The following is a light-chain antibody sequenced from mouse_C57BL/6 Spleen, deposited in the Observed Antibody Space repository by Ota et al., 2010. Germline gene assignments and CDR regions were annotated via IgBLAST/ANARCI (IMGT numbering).Light chain of an antibody. CDR2: LVS. CDR3: WQGTHFPLT. Sequence: DVVMTQTPLTLSVTIGQPASISCKSSQSLLDSDRKTYLNWLLQRPGQSPKRLIYLVSKLDSGVPDRFTGSGSGTDFTLKISRVEAEDWSLYCWQGTHFPLTFGAGTKL. J-gene: IGKJ5*01. V-gene: IGKV1-135*01. CDR1: QSLLDSDRKTY.